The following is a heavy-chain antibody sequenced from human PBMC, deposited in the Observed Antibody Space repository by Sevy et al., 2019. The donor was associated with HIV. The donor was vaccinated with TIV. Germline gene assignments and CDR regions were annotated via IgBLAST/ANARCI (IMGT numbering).Heavy chain of an antibody. CDR2: ISAYNGNT. V-gene: IGHV1-18*01. Sequence: ASVKVSCKASGYTFTSYGISWVRQAPGQGLEWMGWISAYNGNTNYAQKLQGRVTMTTDTSTSTAYMELRSLRTDDTAVYYCARMIAAAPPLAYWGQGTLVTVSS. D-gene: IGHD6-13*01. CDR1: GYTFTSYG. J-gene: IGHJ4*02. CDR3: ARMIAAAPPLAY.